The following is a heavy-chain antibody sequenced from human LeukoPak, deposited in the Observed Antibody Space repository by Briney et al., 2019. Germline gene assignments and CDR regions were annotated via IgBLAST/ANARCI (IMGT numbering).Heavy chain of an antibody. CDR1: GFTFSDYY. V-gene: IGHV3-11*01. CDR2: ISSSGSTI. J-gene: IGHJ4*02. D-gene: IGHD2-21*01. CDR3: ARVNRVIAIQELDY. Sequence: PGGSLRLSCAASGFTFSDYYMTWIRQAPGKGLEWVSCISSSGSTIFYADSVKGRFTISRDNAKSSLFLQMNSLRAEDTAVYYCARVNRVIAIQELDYWGQGTLVTVSS.